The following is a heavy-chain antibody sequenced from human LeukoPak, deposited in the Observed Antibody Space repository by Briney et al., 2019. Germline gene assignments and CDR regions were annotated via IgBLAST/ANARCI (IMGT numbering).Heavy chain of an antibody. D-gene: IGHD3-22*01. CDR1: GFTFSDYY. J-gene: IGHJ4*02. Sequence: GGSLRLSCAASGFTFSDYYMSWIRQAPGKGLEGVSYISSSGSTIYYADSVKGRFTISRDNAKNSLYLQMNSLRAEDTAVYYCARDVGCDSSGYYQGYWGQGTLVTVSS. V-gene: IGHV3-11*01. CDR2: ISSSGSTI. CDR3: ARDVGCDSSGYYQGY.